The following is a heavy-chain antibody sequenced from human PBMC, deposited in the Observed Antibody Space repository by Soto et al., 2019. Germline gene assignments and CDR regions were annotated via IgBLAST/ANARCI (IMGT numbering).Heavy chain of an antibody. CDR3: ARDLGGVAEIVGIVFDP. Sequence: GGSLRLSCAASGFTFSSYAMSWVRQAPGKGLEWVSAISGSGGSTYYADSVKGRFTISRDNSKNTLYLQMNSLRAEDTAVYYCARDLGGVAEIVGIVFDPWGQGTLVTVSS. CDR2: ISGSGGST. V-gene: IGHV3-23*01. CDR1: GFTFSSYA. D-gene: IGHD3-16*01. J-gene: IGHJ5*02.